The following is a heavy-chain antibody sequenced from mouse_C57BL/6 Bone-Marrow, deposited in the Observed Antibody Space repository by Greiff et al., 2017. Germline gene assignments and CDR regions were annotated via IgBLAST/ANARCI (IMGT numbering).Heavy chain of an antibody. CDR1: GYAFSSSW. CDR2: IYPGDGDT. D-gene: IGHD2-3*01. CDR3: AGPDGYSPAWFAY. V-gene: IGHV1-82*01. J-gene: IGHJ3*01. Sequence: VKLMESGPELVKPGASVKISCKASGYAFSSSWMNWVKQRPGKGLEWIGRIYPGDGDTNYNGKFKGKATLTADKSSSTAYMQLSSLTSEDSAVYFCAGPDGYSPAWFAYWGQGTLVTVSA.